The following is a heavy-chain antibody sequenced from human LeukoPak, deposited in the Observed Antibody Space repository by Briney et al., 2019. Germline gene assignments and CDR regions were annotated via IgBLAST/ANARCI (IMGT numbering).Heavy chain of an antibody. CDR1: GGSFSGYH. J-gene: IGHJ6*02. CDR2: IYYSGNT. Sequence: PSETLSLTCAVYGGSFSGYHWSWIRQPPGKGLEWVGCIYYSGNTNYNPALRSRVTISLDTSKSQFSLKLSSVTAADTAVYYCARRKTGYGLDVWGQGTTVTVSS. V-gene: IGHV4-59*08. CDR3: ARRKTGYGLDV.